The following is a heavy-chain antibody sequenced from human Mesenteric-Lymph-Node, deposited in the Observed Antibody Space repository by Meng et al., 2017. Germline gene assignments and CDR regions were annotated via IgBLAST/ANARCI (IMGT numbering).Heavy chain of an antibody. V-gene: IGHV3-7*01. CDR3: AKYSSRALEY. D-gene: IGHD6-13*01. J-gene: IGHJ4*02. Sequence: GESLKISCAASGFTFSSYAMHWVRQAPGKGLEWVAHIKKDGSETYYVDSVKGRFTISRDNAKNSLYLQLNSLGAEDTAVYYCAKYSSRALEYWGQGTLVTVSS. CDR2: IKKDGSET. CDR1: GFTFSSYA.